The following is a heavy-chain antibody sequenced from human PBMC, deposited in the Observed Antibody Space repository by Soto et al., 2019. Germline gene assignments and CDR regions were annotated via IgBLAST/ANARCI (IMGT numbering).Heavy chain of an antibody. V-gene: IGHV6-1*01. CDR2: TYYRSKWYN. CDR1: GDSVSSNSAA. Sequence: SQTLSLTCAISGDSVSSNSAAWNWLRQSPSRDLEWLGRTYYRSKWYNDYALSVKSRITINPDTSKNHFSLQLNSVTPEDTAVYYCAIDSELVLLSCPHAFDIWGQGTMGTVSS. CDR3: AIDSELVLLSCPHAFDI. D-gene: IGHD3-10*01. J-gene: IGHJ3*02.